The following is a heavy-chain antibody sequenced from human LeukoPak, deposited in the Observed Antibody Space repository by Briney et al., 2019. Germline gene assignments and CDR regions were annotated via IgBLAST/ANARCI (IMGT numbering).Heavy chain of an antibody. CDR3: ARDVATTKAVCGGDCYFDY. CDR2: INPSGGST. V-gene: IGHV1-46*01. J-gene: IGHJ4*02. Sequence: GASVKVSCKASGYTFTSYYMHWVRQAPGQGLEWMGIINPSGGSTSYAQKFQGRVTITTDTSTSTAYMELSSLRSEDTALYYCARDVATTKAVCGGDCYFDYWGQGTLVTVSS. CDR1: GYTFTSYY. D-gene: IGHD2-21*01.